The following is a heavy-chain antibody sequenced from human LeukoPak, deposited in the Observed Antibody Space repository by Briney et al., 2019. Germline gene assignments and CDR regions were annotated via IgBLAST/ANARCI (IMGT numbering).Heavy chain of an antibody. Sequence: SETLSLTCAVHGRSFSGYYWSWVRQPPGKGLEWIGEIYHSGSTNHNPSLKSRVTISVDKSKNQFSLRLSSVTAADTAVYYCARSGDYGDSVLHWGQGTLVTVSS. CDR2: IYHSGST. CDR1: GRSFSGYY. D-gene: IGHD4-17*01. CDR3: ARSGDYGDSVLH. V-gene: IGHV4-34*01. J-gene: IGHJ4*01.